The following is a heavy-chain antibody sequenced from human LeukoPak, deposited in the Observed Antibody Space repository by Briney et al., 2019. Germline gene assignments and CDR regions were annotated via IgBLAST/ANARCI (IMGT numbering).Heavy chain of an antibody. V-gene: IGHV4-34*01. D-gene: IGHD4-23*01. CDR2: INHSGST. J-gene: IGHJ1*01. Sequence: PSETLSLTCAVYGGSFSGYYWSWIRQPPGKGLEWIGEINHSGSTNYNPSLKSRVTISVDTSKNQFSLKLSSVTAADTAVYYCARSRGKLPRVEYFPHWGQGTLVTVSS. CDR3: ARSRGKLPRVEYFPH. CDR1: GGSFSGYY.